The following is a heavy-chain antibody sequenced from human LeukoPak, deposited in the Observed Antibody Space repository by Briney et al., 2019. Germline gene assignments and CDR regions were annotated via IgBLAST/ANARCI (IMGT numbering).Heavy chain of an antibody. CDR1: GYTLTSFA. CDR2: INAANGSA. D-gene: IGHD6-19*01. V-gene: IGHV1-3*01. Sequence: ASVKVSCKASGYTLTSFAMHWVRQAPGQRLEWMGRINAANGSAAYSQKFQGRVIITTDTSANTAYMELSSLRSEDTAVYYCARDGKHIAVPGVRYPMDVWGQGTAVTVSS. CDR3: ARDGKHIAVPGVRYPMDV. J-gene: IGHJ6*02.